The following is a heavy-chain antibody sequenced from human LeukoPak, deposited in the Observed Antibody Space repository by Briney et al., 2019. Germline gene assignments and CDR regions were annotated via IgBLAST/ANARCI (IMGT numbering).Heavy chain of an antibody. Sequence: EASVKVSCKASGGTFSSYAISWVRQAPGQGLEWMGGIIPIFGTANYAQKFQGRVTITADESTSTAYMELSSLRSEDTAVYYCARVTIFGVVIGPYGMDVWGQGTTVTVSS. J-gene: IGHJ6*02. D-gene: IGHD3-3*01. CDR3: ARVTIFGVVIGPYGMDV. CDR2: IIPIFGTA. V-gene: IGHV1-69*13. CDR1: GGTFSSYA.